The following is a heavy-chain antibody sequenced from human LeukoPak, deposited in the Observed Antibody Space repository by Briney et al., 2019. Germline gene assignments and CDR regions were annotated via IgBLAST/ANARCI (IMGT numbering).Heavy chain of an antibody. J-gene: IGHJ6*03. D-gene: IGHD5-24*01. CDR2: INPNSGGA. V-gene: IGHV1-2*02. Sequence: GASVKVSCKASGYTFTGYYMHWVRQAPGQGLEWMGWINPNSGGANYAQKFQGRVSMTRDTSISTAYMELSRLRSDDTAMYYCARDLIELATISSYYYYYYMDVWGKGTTVTVSS. CDR3: ARDLIELATISSYYYYYYMDV. CDR1: GYTFTGYY.